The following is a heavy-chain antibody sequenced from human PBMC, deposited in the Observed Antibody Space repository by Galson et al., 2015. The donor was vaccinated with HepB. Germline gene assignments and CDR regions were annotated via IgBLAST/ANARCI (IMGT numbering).Heavy chain of an antibody. CDR1: GGSISIYY. CDR3: ARVNGDHDAFDV. Sequence: ETLSLTCSVSGGSISIYYWSWIQQPPGKGLEWIGYIYYSGSTNYNPSLKSRVTISINTSKNQFSLKLSSVTAADTAVYYCARVNGDHDAFDVWGQGTMVTVSS. CDR2: IYYSGST. V-gene: IGHV4-59*01. D-gene: IGHD4-17*01. J-gene: IGHJ3*01.